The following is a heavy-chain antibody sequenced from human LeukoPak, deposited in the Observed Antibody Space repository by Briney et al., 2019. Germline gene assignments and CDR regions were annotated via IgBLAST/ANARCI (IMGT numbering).Heavy chain of an antibody. V-gene: IGHV4-38-2*02. Sequence: SETLSLTCTVSGYSISSGYCWGWIRQPPGKGLEWIGSIDHSGSTYYNPSLKSRVTISVDTSKNQFSLKLSSVTAADTAVYYCARALVATRPRLDYWGQGTLVTVSS. D-gene: IGHD5-12*01. CDR2: IDHSGST. CDR1: GYSISSGYC. J-gene: IGHJ4*02. CDR3: ARALVATRPRLDY.